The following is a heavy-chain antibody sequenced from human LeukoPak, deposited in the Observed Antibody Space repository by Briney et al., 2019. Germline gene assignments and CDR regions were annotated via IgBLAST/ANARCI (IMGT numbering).Heavy chain of an antibody. Sequence: PGGSLRLSCAASGFTFSAYGMYWVRQAPGKGLEWLAVIWHDGTNKYYAESVKGRFTISRDNSKNTLYLQMNSLRAEDTAVYYCVRGISWIQLWADSWGQGTLVTVSS. CDR2: IWHDGTNK. J-gene: IGHJ5*02. CDR1: GFTFSAYG. V-gene: IGHV3-33*01. CDR3: VRGISWIQLWADS. D-gene: IGHD5-18*01.